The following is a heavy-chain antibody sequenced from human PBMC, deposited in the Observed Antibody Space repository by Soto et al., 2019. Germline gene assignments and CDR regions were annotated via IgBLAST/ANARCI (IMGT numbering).Heavy chain of an antibody. V-gene: IGHV3-23*01. J-gene: IGHJ4*02. CDR3: AKDPGRATSAPLDY. Sequence: GGSLRLSCAASGFTFSSYAMSWVRQAPGKGLEWVSAISGSGGSTYYADSVKGRFTISRDNSKNTLYLQMNSLRAEDTAVYYCAKDPGRATSAPLDYWGQGNLVTVSS. CDR2: ISGSGGST. CDR1: GFTFSSYA.